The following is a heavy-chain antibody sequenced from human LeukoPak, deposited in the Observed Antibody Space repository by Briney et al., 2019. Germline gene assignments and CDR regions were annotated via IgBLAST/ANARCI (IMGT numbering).Heavy chain of an antibody. CDR1: GFTFSNHA. D-gene: IGHD5-12*01. CDR3: ARTFNGFDPNFDH. Sequence: GGSLRLSCAASGFTFSNHAMNWVRQVPGKGLVWVSTTSTDGDGPHYADSVKGRFTISRDNMKNTLYLQMDNLRDVDTAVYFCARTFNGFDPNFDHWGQGTLVTVSS. CDR2: TSTDGDGP. V-gene: IGHV3-23*01. J-gene: IGHJ4*02.